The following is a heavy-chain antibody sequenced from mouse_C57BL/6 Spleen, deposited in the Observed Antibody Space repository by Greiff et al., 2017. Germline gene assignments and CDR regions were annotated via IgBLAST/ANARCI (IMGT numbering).Heavy chain of an antibody. V-gene: IGHV1-18*01. CDR2: INPNNGGT. CDR1: GYTFTDYN. D-gene: IGHD4-1*01. Sequence: EVQLQQSGPELVKPGASVKIPCKASGYTFTDYNMDWVKQSHGKSLEWIGDINPNNGGTIYNQKFKGKATLTVDKSSSTAYMELRSLTSEDTAVYYCARSIKLTGTGAMDYWGQGTSVTVSS. CDR3: ARSIKLTGTGAMDY. J-gene: IGHJ4*01.